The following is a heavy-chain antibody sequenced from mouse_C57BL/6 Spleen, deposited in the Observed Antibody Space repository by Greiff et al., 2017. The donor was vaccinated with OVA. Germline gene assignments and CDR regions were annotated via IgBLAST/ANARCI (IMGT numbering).Heavy chain of an antibody. CDR1: GFTFSSYA. V-gene: IGHV5-9-1*02. J-gene: IGHJ3*01. Sequence: EVQRVESGEGLVKPGGSLKLSCAASGFTFSSYAMSWVRQTPEKRLEWVAYISSGGDYIYYADTVKGRFTISRDNARNTLYLQMSSLKSEDTAMYYCTRDLYSNYGFAYWGQGTLVTVSA. CDR3: TRDLYSNYGFAY. D-gene: IGHD2-5*01. CDR2: ISSGGDYI.